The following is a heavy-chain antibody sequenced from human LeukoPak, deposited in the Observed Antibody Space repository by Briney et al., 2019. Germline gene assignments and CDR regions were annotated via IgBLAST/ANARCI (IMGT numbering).Heavy chain of an antibody. J-gene: IGHJ4*02. CDR1: GYTFTSYG. V-gene: IGHV1-18*01. CDR3: ARVPIAKYCGGDCYSFDY. Sequence: ASVKVSCKASGYTFTSYGISWVRQAPGQGLEWMGWISAYNGNTNYAQKLQGRVTMTTDTSTSTAYMELRSLRSDDTAVYYCARVPIAKYCGGDCYSFDYWGQGTLVTVSS. CDR2: ISAYNGNT. D-gene: IGHD2-21*01.